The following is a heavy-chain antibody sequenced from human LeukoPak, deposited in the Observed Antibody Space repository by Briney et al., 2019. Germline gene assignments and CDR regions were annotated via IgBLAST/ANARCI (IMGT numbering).Heavy chain of an antibody. D-gene: IGHD2-2*02. V-gene: IGHV3-7*01. CDR1: GFTFSSYW. CDR3: AREASIRRDHIVVVPAAIN. J-gene: IGHJ4*02. Sequence: GGSLRLSCAASGFTFSSYWMSWVRQAPGKGLERVANIKQDGSEKYYVDSVKGRFTISRDNAKNSLYLQMNSLRAEDTAVYYCAREASIRRDHIVVVPAAINWGQGTLVTVSS. CDR2: IKQDGSEK.